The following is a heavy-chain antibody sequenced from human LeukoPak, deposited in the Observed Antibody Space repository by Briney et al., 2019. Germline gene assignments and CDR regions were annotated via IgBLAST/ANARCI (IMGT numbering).Heavy chain of an antibody. J-gene: IGHJ4*02. D-gene: IGHD5-24*01. CDR1: GFIFSSHW. CDR2: IKEDGSEK. V-gene: IGHV3-7*01. Sequence: GGSLRLSCAASGFIFSSHWMSWVRQAPGKGLEWVANIKEDGSEKYSVDSVKGRFTISRDNAKNSLYLQMNSLRAEDTAVYYRARLRDIDYWGQGTLVTVSS. CDR3: ARLRDIDY.